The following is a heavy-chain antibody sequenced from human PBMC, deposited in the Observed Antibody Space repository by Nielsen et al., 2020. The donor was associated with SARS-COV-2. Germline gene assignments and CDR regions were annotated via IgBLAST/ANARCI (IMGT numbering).Heavy chain of an antibody. D-gene: IGHD3-16*01. V-gene: IGHV3-9*01. J-gene: IGHJ3*01. CDR3: ASASAHV. CDR1: GFTFDDYA. CDR2: ISWNSGTI. Sequence: SLKISCAASGFTFDDYAMHWVRQAPGKGLEWVSGISWNSGTIGYADSVKGRFTISRDNAKNTLYLQMSSLRAEDTAVYYCASASAHVWGPGTMVTVSS.